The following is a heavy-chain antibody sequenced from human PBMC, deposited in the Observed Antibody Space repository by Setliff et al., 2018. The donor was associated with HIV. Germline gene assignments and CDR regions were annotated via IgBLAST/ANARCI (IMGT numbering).Heavy chain of an antibody. J-gene: IGHJ2*01. Sequence: SETLSLTCTVSGGSFRHYYWSWIRQPPGKGLEWIGHIYPTGITNYNPSLKGRLTISIDTFRKQFALSLRSVTAADTAIYYCARLVSEMATLDWYFDVWGRGTLVTVSS. CDR3: ARLVSEMATLDWYFDV. CDR1: GGSFRHYY. V-gene: IGHV4-4*09. CDR2: IYPTGIT.